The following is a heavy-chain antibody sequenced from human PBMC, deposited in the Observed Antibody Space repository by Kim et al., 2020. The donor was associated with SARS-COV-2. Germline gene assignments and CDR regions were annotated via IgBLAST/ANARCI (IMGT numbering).Heavy chain of an antibody. D-gene: IGHD3-3*01. CDR1: GFTFSRFG. V-gene: IGHV3-21*01. Sequence: GGSLRLSCAASGFTFSRFGMTWVRQAPGKGLEWVSSITVYGDVYYADSAVRRLTISTDNYPNSLLFQMNNLITDDKAAVYCCGELPGTDFYSLVYYWGQG. J-gene: IGHJ4*02. CDR3: GELPGTDFYSLVYY. CDR2: ITVYGDV.